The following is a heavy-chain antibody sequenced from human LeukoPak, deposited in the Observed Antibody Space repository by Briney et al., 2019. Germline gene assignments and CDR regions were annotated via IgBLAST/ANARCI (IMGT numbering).Heavy chain of an antibody. CDR2: ISGSGGST. V-gene: IGHV3-23*01. CDR1: GFTFSSYG. Sequence: GGALRLSCAASGFTFSSYGMSWVRQAPGKGLEWVSAISGSGGSTYYADSVKGRFTISRDNSKNTLYLQMNSLRAEDTAVYYCAKDHRSNYYYYYYMDVWGKGTTVTVSS. J-gene: IGHJ6*03. CDR3: AKDHRSNYYYYYYMDV.